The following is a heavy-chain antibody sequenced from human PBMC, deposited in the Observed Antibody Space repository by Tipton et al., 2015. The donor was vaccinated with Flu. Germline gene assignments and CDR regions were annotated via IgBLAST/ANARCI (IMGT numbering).Heavy chain of an antibody. CDR3: VRAIAASGSF. CDR2: IKPDGSET. D-gene: IGHD3-10*01. Sequence: LSLTCAASGFTFSTYWMTWIRQAPGKGLEWVAVIKPDGSETHYLGSVKGRFTLSRDNAKNSVSLQMSNLRVEDTAVYYCVRAIAASGSFWGQGTLVTVSS. V-gene: IGHV3-7*04. J-gene: IGHJ4*02. CDR1: GFTFSTYW.